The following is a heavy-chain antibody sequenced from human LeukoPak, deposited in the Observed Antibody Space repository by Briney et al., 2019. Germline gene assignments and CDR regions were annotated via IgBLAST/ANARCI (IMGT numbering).Heavy chain of an antibody. D-gene: IGHD6-13*01. Sequence: GSLRLSCAASGFTFSGSAMHWVRQASGKGLEWVGRIRSKANSYATAYAASVKGRFTISRDDSKNTAYLQMNSLKTEDTAVYYCTRLSSSWFHNWFDPWGQGTLVTVSS. CDR2: IRSKANSYAT. CDR3: TRLSSSWFHNWFDP. J-gene: IGHJ5*02. CDR1: GFTFSGSA. V-gene: IGHV3-73*01.